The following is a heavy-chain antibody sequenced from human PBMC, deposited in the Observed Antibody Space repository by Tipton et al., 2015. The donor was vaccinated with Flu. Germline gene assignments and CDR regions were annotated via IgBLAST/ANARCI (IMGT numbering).Heavy chain of an antibody. CDR1: GGSISSYY. CDR3: AREATYSYFGSGYCSDYGCGMGV. D-gene: IGHD3-3*01. J-gene: IGHJ6*02. CDR2: IYYSGST. Sequence: LRLSCTVSGGSISSYYWSWIRQPPGKGLEWIGYIYYSGSTNYNPSLKSRVTISVDTSKNQLSLKLSSVTAADTAVYYCAREATYSYFGSGYCSDYGCGMGVWGQGATVTVSS. V-gene: IGHV4-59*01.